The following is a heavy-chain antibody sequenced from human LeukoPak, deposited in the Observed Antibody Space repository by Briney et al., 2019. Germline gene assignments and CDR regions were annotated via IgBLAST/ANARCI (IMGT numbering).Heavy chain of an antibody. J-gene: IGHJ4*02. CDR2: ISTSSSTI. D-gene: IGHD4-17*01. V-gene: IGHV3-48*02. Sequence: GGSLRLSCAASVFTFSSYNMNWVRQAPGKGLEWVSYISTSSSTIYYADSVKGRFTISRDNAKNSLYLQMNSLSDEHTAVYYCARHGFDYWGQGTLVTVSS. CDR3: ARHGFDY. CDR1: VFTFSSYN.